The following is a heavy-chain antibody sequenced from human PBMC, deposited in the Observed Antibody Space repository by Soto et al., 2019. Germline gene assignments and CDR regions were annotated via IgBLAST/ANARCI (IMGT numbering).Heavy chain of an antibody. CDR1: GFTVSSNY. D-gene: IGHD6-13*01. J-gene: IGHJ4*02. CDR2: IYSGGST. Sequence: EVQLVETGGGLIQPGGSLRLSCAASGFTVSSNYMSWVRQAPGKGLEWVSVIYSGGSTYYADSVKGRFTISRDNSNNTMYLQMNSLRAEDTAVYYCARASWAAGYLDYWGQGTLVTVSS. CDR3: ARASWAAGYLDY. V-gene: IGHV3-53*02.